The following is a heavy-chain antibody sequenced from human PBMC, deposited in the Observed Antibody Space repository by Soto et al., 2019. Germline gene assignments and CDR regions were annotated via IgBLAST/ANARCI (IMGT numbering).Heavy chain of an antibody. CDR1: GYTFTSYA. D-gene: IGHD2-15*01. CDR2: INAGNGNT. V-gene: IGHV1-3*01. J-gene: IGHJ4*02. CDR3: ARDWRYCSGGSCHRYFDY. Sequence: GASVKVSCKASGYTFTSYAMHWVRQAPGQRLEWMGWINAGNGNTKYSQKFQGRVTITRDTSASTAYMELSSLRSEDTAVYYCARDWRYCSGGSCHRYFDYWGQGTLVTVSS.